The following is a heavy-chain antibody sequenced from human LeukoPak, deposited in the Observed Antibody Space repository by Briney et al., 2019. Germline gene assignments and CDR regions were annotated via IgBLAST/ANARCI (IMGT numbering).Heavy chain of an antibody. V-gene: IGHV3-48*01. CDR1: GFTFSSYS. J-gene: IGHJ6*03. CDR2: ISSSSSTI. Sequence: GGSLRLSCAASGFTFSSYSMNWVRQAPGKGLEWVSYISSSSSTIYYADSVKGRFTISRDNAKNSLYLQMNSLRAEDTAVYYCARSKATRITMVRETTVPRGHYYMDVWGKGTTVTVSS. D-gene: IGHD3-10*01. CDR3: ARSKATRITMVRETTVPRGHYYMDV.